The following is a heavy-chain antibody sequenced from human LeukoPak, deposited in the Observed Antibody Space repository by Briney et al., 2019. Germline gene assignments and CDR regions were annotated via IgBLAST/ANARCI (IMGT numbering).Heavy chain of an antibody. J-gene: IGHJ4*02. CDR2: MNPNSGNT. Sequence: ASVKVSCKASGYTFTSYDINWVRQATGQGLERMGWMNPNSGNTGYAQKFQGRVTMTRNTSISTAYMELSSLRSEDTAVYYCARGLLDDYGDYVIDYWGQRTLVTVSS. D-gene: IGHD4-17*01. CDR1: GYTFTSYD. CDR3: ARGLLDDYGDYVIDY. V-gene: IGHV1-8*01.